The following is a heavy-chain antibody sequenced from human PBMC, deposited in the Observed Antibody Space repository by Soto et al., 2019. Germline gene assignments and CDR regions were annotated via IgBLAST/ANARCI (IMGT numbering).Heavy chain of an antibody. D-gene: IGHD2-15*01. J-gene: IGHJ5*01. Sequence: SETLSLTCTVSRGSISTYYWSWIRQPPGKGLEWLGSIHYSGSTNYNPSLKSRVTISVDTSKNQFSLKVNSVTAADTAVYYCAREATYCSGGICYDYKKIGIDSWGPGTLVTVFS. CDR2: IHYSGST. CDR3: AREATYCSGGICYDYKKIGIDS. V-gene: IGHV4-59*01. CDR1: RGSISTYY.